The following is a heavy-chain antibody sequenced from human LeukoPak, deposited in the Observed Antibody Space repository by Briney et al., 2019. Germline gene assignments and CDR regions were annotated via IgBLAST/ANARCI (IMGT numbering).Heavy chain of an antibody. CDR2: INHSGST. CDR3: ARDTGYCSSTSCYNWFDP. CDR1: GGSFSGYY. J-gene: IGHJ5*02. Sequence: PSETLSLTCAVYGGSFSGYYWSWIRQPPGKGLEWIGEINHSGSTNYNPSLKSRVTISVDTSKNQFSLKLSSVTAADTAVYYCARDTGYCSSTSCYNWFDPWGQGTLVTVSS. D-gene: IGHD2-2*01. V-gene: IGHV4-34*01.